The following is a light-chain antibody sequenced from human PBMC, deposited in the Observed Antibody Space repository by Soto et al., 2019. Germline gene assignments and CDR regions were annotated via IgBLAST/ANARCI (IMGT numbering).Light chain of an antibody. J-gene: IGKJ4*01. Sequence: DIQMTQSPSSLSASVGDRVTITCRASQGISNYLAWYQQKPGKVPKLLIYAASTLQSGVPSRFTGSGSGTDFTHTISSLKAEDVAIYYCQQYYRTPLTFGAGTKMEIK. CDR3: QQYYRTPLT. CDR2: AAS. V-gene: IGKV1-27*01. CDR1: QGISNY.